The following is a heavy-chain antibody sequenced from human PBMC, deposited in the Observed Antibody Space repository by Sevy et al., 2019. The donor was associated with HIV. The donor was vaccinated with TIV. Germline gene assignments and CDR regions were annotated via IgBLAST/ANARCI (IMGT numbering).Heavy chain of an antibody. CDR3: ARESYDFWTGPVDYDYGMDV. V-gene: IGHV1-2*02. Sequence: ASVKVSCKASGYSLSDNGYYIHWVRQAPGQGLEWMGWINPKSGSTNYAQKFQGRVSMTRDTSVSTANMVMSRLSSDDTAVYYCARESYDFWTGPVDYDYGMDVWGQGTTVTVSS. J-gene: IGHJ6*02. CDR2: INPKSGST. D-gene: IGHD3-3*01. CDR1: GYSLSDNGYY.